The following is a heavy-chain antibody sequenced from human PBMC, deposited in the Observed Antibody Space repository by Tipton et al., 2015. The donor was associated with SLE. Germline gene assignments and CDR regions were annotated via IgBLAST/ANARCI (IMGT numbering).Heavy chain of an antibody. D-gene: IGHD3-9*01. J-gene: IGHJ3*02. V-gene: IGHV3-48*03. CDR3: ARDITISRGAFDI. CDR1: GFTFSSFE. CDR2: ISSSGSTN. Sequence: SLRLSCAGSGFTFSSFEVNWVRQAPGKGLEWVSYISSSGSTNYYADSVKGRFTISRDNAKNSLYLQMNSLRAEDTAVYYCARDITISRGAFDIWGQGTMVTVSS.